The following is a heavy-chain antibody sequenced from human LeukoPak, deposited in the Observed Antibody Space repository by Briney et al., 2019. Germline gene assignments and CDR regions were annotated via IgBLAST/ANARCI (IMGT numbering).Heavy chain of an antibody. V-gene: IGHV4-59*08. CDR2: IYYSGST. J-gene: IGHJ2*01. CDR3: ARLRSDSVLYNTYWYFDL. CDR1: GGSISSYY. D-gene: IGHD5-24*01. Sequence: PSETLSLTCTVSGGSISSYYWSWIRQPPGKGLEWIGYIYYSGSTNYNPSLKSRVTISVDTSKNQFSLKLSSVTAADMAVYYCARLRSDSVLYNTYWYFDLWGRGTLVTVSS.